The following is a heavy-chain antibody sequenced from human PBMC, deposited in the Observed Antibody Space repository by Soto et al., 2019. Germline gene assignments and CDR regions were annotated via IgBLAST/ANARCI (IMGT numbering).Heavy chain of an antibody. V-gene: IGHV4-34*01. CDR1: GGSFSGYY. Sequence: SETLSLTCAVYGGSFSGYYWSWIRQPPGKGLEWIGEINHSGSTNYNPSLKSRVTISVETSKNQFSLKLSSVTAADTAVYYCARSPGPYCSSTSCYSPSGIERITGTRRRYYFDYGGQGTLVTVSS. CDR3: ARSPGPYCSSTSCYSPSGIERITGTRRRYYFDY. J-gene: IGHJ4*02. D-gene: IGHD2-2*02. CDR2: INHSGST.